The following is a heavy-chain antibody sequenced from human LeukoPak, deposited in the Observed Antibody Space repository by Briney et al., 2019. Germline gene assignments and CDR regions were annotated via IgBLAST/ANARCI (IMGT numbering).Heavy chain of an antibody. Sequence: SVKVSCKASGGTFSSYAISWVRQAPGQGLEWMGRIIPIFGTANYAQKFQGRVTITTDESTSTAYMELSSLRSEDTAVYYCARDPYTPMVFDYYHMDAWGKGTTVTVSS. CDR2: IIPIFGTA. V-gene: IGHV1-69*05. J-gene: IGHJ6*03. CDR3: ARDPYTPMVFDYYHMDA. CDR1: GGTFSSYA. D-gene: IGHD5-18*01.